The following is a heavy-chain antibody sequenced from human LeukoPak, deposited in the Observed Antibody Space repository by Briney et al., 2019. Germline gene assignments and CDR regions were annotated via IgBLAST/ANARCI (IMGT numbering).Heavy chain of an antibody. CDR2: ISYDGSNK. Sequence: PGRSLRLSCAASGFTFSSYAMHWVRQAPGKGLEWVAVISYDGSNKYYADSVKGRFTISRDNSKNTLYLQMNSLRAEDTAVYYCARGSGGNFYFDYWGQGTTVTVSS. CDR3: ARGSGGNFYFDY. V-gene: IGHV3-30-3*01. CDR1: GFTFSSYA. D-gene: IGHD4-23*01. J-gene: IGHJ4*03.